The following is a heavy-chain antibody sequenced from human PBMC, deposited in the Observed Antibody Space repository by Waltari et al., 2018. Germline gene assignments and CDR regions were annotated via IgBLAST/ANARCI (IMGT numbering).Heavy chain of an antibody. J-gene: IGHJ4*02. CDR1: VFCSTNYA. CDR3: AKDGSASRLVRYYLDH. D-gene: IGHD2-8*02. CDR2: VWHDGSYK. V-gene: IGHV3-33*06. Sequence: GHLVESGGGVVQPGGSLGLSRAASVFCSTNYARHLVRQAPGKGLEWVAVVWHDGSYKFYADSVKGRFTISRDNSKNTLYFQMNSLRAEDTAMYYCAKDGSASRLVRYYLDHWGPGTLVTVSS.